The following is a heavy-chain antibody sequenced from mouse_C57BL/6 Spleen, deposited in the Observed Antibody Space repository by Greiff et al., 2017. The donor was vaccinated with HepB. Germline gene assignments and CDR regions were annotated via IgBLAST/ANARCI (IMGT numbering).Heavy chain of an antibody. CDR2: IDPEDGDT. CDR3: TTFYYDYDLYYAMDY. V-gene: IGHV14-1*01. Sequence: VQLQQSGAELVRPGASVKLSCTASGFNIKDYYMHWVKQRPEQGLEWIGRIDPEDGDTEYAPKFQGKATMTADTSSNKAYLQLSSLTSEDTAVYYCTTFYYDYDLYYAMDYWGQGTSVTVSS. J-gene: IGHJ4*01. CDR1: GFNIKDYY. D-gene: IGHD2-4*01.